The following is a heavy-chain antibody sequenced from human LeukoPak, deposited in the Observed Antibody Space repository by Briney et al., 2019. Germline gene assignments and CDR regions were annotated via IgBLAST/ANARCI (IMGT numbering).Heavy chain of an antibody. D-gene: IGHD6-13*01. CDR2: ISSSSSYI. CDR3: ARGRHSSSWYGAFDI. Sequence: PGGSLRLSCAASGFTFSSYSMNWVRQAPGKGLEWVSSISSSSSYIYYADSVKGRFTISRDNAKNSLYLQMNSLRAEDTAVYYCARGRHSSSWYGAFDIWGQGTMVTVSS. CDR1: GFTFSSYS. V-gene: IGHV3-21*01. J-gene: IGHJ3*02.